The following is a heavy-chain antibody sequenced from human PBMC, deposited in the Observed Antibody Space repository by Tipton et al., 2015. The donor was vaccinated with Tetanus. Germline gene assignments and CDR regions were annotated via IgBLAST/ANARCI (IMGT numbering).Heavy chain of an antibody. CDR1: GGSIGGVYYY. CDR2: IYDSGST. J-gene: IGHJ5*02. D-gene: IGHD6-13*01. CDR3: AREVAAPGTNWFDP. V-gene: IGHV4-39*07. Sequence: VSGGSIGGVYYYWAWIRQPPGKGLAWIGNIYDSGSTQSSPSLKSRVTISLVTSKNQFSLKLSSVAAADTAVYYCAREVAAPGTNWFDPWGQGTLVTVSS.